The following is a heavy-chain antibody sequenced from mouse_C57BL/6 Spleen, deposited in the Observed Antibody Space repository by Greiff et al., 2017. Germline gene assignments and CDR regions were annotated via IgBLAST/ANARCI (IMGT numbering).Heavy chain of an antibody. CDR2: IYPGDGDT. Sequence: QVQLQQSGAELVKPGASVKISCKASGYAFSSYWMNWVKQRPGKGLEWIGQIYPGDGDTNYNGKFKGKATLTADKSSSTAYMQLSSLTSEDSAVYFCARDGYGFYAMDYWGQGTSVTVSS. D-gene: IGHD2-10*02. CDR1: GYAFSSYW. V-gene: IGHV1-80*01. J-gene: IGHJ4*01. CDR3: ARDGYGFYAMDY.